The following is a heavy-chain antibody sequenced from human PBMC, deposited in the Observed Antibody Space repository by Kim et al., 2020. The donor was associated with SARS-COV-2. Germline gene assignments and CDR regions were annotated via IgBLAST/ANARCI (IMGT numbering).Heavy chain of an antibody. V-gene: IGHV1-69*13. CDR3: ARTGEYYDILTGSVGGIYYGMDV. Sequence: SVKVSCKASGGTFSSYAISWVRQPPGQGLEWMGGIIPIFGTANYAQKFQGRVTITADESTSTAYMELSSLRSEDTAVYYCARTGEYYDILTGSVGGIYYGMDVWGEGTTVTVSS. CDR1: GGTFSSYA. D-gene: IGHD3-9*01. CDR2: IIPIFGTA. J-gene: IGHJ6*04.